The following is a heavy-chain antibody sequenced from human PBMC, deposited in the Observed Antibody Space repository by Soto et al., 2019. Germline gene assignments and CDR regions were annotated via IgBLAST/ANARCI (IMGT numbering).Heavy chain of an antibody. D-gene: IGHD1-1*01. CDR2: INAGNGNT. J-gene: IGHJ5*02. V-gene: IGHV1-3*01. CDR1: GYTFTSYA. CDR3: ARDRLEPNWFDP. Sequence: ASVKVSCKASGYTFTSYAMHWVRQAPGQRLEWMGWINAGNGNTKYSQKFQGRVTITRDTSASTAYMELSSLRSEDTAVYYCARDRLEPNWFDPWGQGTLVTVSS.